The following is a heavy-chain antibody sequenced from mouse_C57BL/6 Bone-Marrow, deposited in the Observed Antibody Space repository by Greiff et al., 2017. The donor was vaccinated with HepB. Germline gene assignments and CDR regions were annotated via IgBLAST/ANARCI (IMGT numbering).Heavy chain of an antibody. CDR2: IWSGGST. Sequence: VHLVESGPGLVQPSQSLSITCTVSGFSLTSYGVHWVRQSPGKGLEWLGVIWSGGSTDYNAAFISRLSISKDNSKSQVFFKMNSLQADDTAIYYCARRGGQLRLWFAYWGQGTLVTVSA. D-gene: IGHD3-2*02. CDR1: GFSLTSYG. J-gene: IGHJ3*01. CDR3: ARRGGQLRLWFAY. V-gene: IGHV2-2*01.